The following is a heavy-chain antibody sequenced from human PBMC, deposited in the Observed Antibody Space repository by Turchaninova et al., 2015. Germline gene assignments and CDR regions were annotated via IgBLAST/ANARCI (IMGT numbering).Heavy chain of an antibody. CDR2: ISSGSSTI. CDR1: GFTFSRYN. J-gene: IGHJ4*02. Sequence: VESGGDLVQPGGSLRLSCAASGFTFSRYNINWVRQAPGKGLGWVSFISSGSSTIIYADSVKGRFTVSRDNAKNSLYLQMNSLRDDDTAVYYCARVRGNYFMDYWGQGTLVTVSS. CDR3: ARVRGNYFMDY. V-gene: IGHV3-48*02. D-gene: IGHD3-10*01.